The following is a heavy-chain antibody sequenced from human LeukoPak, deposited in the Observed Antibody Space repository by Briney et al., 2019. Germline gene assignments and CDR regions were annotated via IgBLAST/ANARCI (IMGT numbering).Heavy chain of an antibody. CDR1: GYTFTSYG. CDR3: AREVTTAPYYYYYMDV. V-gene: IGHV1-18*01. J-gene: IGHJ6*03. D-gene: IGHD4-11*01. CDR2: ISAYSGNT. Sequence: ASVKVSCKASGYTFTSYGISWVRQAPGQGLEWMGWISAYSGNTNYAQKLQGRVTITADESTSTAYMELSSLRSEDTAVYYCAREVTTAPYYYYYMDVWGKGTTVTVSS.